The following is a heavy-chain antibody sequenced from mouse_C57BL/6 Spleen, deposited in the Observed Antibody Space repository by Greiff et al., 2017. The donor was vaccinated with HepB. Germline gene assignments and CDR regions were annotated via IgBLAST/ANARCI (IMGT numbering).Heavy chain of an antibody. Sequence: QVQLKESGAELVRPGASVTLSCKASGYTFTDYEMHWVKQTPVHGLEWIGAIDPETGGTAYNQKFKGKAILTADKSSSTAYMELRSLTSEDSAVYYCTRSAVGLRAMDYWGQGTSVTVSS. V-gene: IGHV1-15*01. CDR3: TRSAVGLRAMDY. D-gene: IGHD2-2*01. J-gene: IGHJ4*01. CDR2: IDPETGGT. CDR1: GYTFTDYE.